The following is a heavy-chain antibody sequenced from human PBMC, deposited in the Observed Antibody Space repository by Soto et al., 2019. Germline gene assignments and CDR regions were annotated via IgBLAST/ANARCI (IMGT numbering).Heavy chain of an antibody. CDR2: TYYRSRWYN. J-gene: IGHJ6*03. Sequence: SQTLSLTCAISGDSVSSNSAAWNWIRLSPSRGLEWLARTYYRSRWYNDYAVSVRSRITVNPDTSKNQFSLRLTSVTPEDTAVYYCAGTTSHQWYYMDVWGRGPRSPSP. CDR3: AGTTSHQWYYMDV. D-gene: IGHD1-7*01. V-gene: IGHV6-1*01. CDR1: GDSVSSNSAA.